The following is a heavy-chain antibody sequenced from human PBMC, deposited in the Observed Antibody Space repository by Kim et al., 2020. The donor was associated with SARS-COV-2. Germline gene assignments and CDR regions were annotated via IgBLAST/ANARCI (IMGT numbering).Heavy chain of an antibody. J-gene: IGHJ4*02. V-gene: IGHV4-39*01. Sequence: NPCRRSRVTISVDTSKNQFSLKLSSVTAADTAVYYCARQKAVAGTRYFDYWGQGTLVTVSS. CDR3: ARQKAVAGTRYFDY. D-gene: IGHD6-19*01.